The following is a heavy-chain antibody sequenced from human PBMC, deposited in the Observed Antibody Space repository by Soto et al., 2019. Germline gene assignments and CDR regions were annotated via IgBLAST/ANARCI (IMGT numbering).Heavy chain of an antibody. J-gene: IGHJ6*02. D-gene: IGHD2-2*01. V-gene: IGHV4-30-4*01. CDR3: ARDGVVPAAIDYYYYGMDV. CDR1: GGSISSGDYY. CDR2: IYYSGST. Sequence: SETLSLTCTVSGGSISSGDYYWSWIRQPPGKGLEWIGYIYYSGSTYYNPSLKSRVTISVDTSKNQFSLKLSSVTAADTAVYYCARDGVVPAAIDYYYYGMDVWGQGTTVTVS.